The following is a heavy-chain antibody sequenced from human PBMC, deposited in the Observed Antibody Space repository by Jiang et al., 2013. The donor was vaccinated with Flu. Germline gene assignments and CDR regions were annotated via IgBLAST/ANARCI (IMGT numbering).Heavy chain of an antibody. CDR1: GFNFGDFG. D-gene: IGHD1-26*01. CDR3: AKDIWAAYSGSYYSPFDS. J-gene: IGHJ4*02. CDR2: ISYVGSNE. Sequence: VQLVESGGGVVQPGRSLRLSCAASGFNFGDFGLHWVRQAPGKGLEWVALISYVGSNEQYADSVRGRFTISRDNSKNTLYLQMNSLRAEDTAVYYCAKDIWAAYSGSYYSPFDSWGQGTLVTVSS. V-gene: IGHV3-33*05.